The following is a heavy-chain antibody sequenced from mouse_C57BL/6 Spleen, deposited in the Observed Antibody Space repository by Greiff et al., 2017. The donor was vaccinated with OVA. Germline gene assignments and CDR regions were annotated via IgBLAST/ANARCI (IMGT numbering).Heavy chain of an antibody. J-gene: IGHJ3*01. CDR1: GYTFTSYW. D-gene: IGHD3-2*02. Sequence: QVQLQQPGAELVRPGTSVKLSCKASGYTFTSYWMHWVKQRPGQGLEWIGVIDPSDSYTNYNQKFKGKATLTVDTSSSTAYMQLSSLTSEDSAVYYCAREGGDSSAWFAYWGQGTLVTVSA. V-gene: IGHV1-59*01. CDR3: AREGGDSSAWFAY. CDR2: IDPSDSYT.